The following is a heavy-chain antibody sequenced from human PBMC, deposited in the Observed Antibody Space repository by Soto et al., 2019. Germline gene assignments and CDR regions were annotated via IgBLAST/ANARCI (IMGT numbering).Heavy chain of an antibody. J-gene: IGHJ4*02. CDR1: GDSIINSDYS. D-gene: IGHD2-8*02. CDR3: TRQARRRAWSDFDH. CDR2: ISDTGIT. V-gene: IGHV4-39*01. Sequence: QLQLQESGPGLVRPSETLSLPCTVSGDSIINSDYSWGWIRQSPGKGLEWIGTISDTGITFYDPSHKRRSPVSVDTSKNQFSLRLNSVTAADTAVYYCTRQARRRAWSDFDHWGQGILVTVSS.